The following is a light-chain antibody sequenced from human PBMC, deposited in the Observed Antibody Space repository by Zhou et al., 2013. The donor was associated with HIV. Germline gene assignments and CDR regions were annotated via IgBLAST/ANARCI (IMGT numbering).Light chain of an antibody. CDR3: QQGYSYSWT. Sequence: DIQMTQSPSTLSASVGDRVTITCRASQTIRDWLAWYQQKPGKAPKLLIYKASVLQSGVPSRFSGSGSGTEFTLTISSLQPEDFATYFCQQGYSYSWTFGQGTKVEIK. V-gene: IGKV1-5*03. CDR2: KAS. CDR1: QTIRDW. J-gene: IGKJ1*01.